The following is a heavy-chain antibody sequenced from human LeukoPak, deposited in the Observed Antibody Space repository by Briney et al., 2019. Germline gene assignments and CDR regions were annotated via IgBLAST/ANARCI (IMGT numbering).Heavy chain of an antibody. Sequence: ASVKVSCKASGYTITSYAMHWVRQAPGQRLEWMGWINAGNGNTKYSQKFQGRVTITRDTSASTAYMELSSLRSEDTAVYYCARAGVFGVVINYYYYGMDVWGQRTTVTVSS. J-gene: IGHJ6*02. CDR3: ARAGVFGVVINYYYYGMDV. D-gene: IGHD3-3*01. V-gene: IGHV1-3*01. CDR1: GYTITSYA. CDR2: INAGNGNT.